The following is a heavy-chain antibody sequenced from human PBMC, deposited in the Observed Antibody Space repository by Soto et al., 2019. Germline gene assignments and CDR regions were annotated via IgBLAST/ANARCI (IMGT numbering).Heavy chain of an antibody. Sequence: GASVKVSCKASGGTFSSYAISWVRQAPGQGLEWMGGIIPIFGTANYAQKFQGRVTITADESTSTAYMELSSLRSEDTAVYYCARSPPYYGDYLSDYWGQGTLVTVSS. D-gene: IGHD4-17*01. J-gene: IGHJ4*02. V-gene: IGHV1-69*13. CDR1: GGTFSSYA. CDR3: ARSPPYYGDYLSDY. CDR2: IIPIFGTA.